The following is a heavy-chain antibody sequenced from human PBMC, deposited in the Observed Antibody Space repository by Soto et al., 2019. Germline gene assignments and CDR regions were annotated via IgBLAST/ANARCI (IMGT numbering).Heavy chain of an antibody. D-gene: IGHD3-3*02. CDR1: GFAFSNYE. CDR2: ISLSGSTI. J-gene: IGHJ4*02. CDR3: ASESFSASPHFFDY. Sequence: EVQLVESGGGLVQPGGSLRLSCAASGFAFSNYEMNWVRQAPGKGLEWVSYISLSGSTIYYADSVKGRFTISRDDAKNSLYLQMNSLRADDTAVYYCASESFSASPHFFDYWGQGTLVTVSS. V-gene: IGHV3-48*03.